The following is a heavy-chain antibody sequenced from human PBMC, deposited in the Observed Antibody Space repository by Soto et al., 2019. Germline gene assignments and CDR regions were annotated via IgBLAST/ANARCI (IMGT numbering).Heavy chain of an antibody. J-gene: IGHJ5*02. CDR1: GGSISSGGYY. D-gene: IGHD1-26*01. CDR3: ARCSEWELRGRSNWFDP. CDR2: IYYSGST. Sequence: QVQLQESGPGLVKPSQTLSLTCTVSGGSISSGGYYWSWIRQHPGKGLEWIGYIYYSGSTYYNPSLNTLVTISVDTYKNPFSLKLSSVTAADTAVYYCARCSEWELRGRSNWFDPWGQGTLVTVSS. V-gene: IGHV4-31*01.